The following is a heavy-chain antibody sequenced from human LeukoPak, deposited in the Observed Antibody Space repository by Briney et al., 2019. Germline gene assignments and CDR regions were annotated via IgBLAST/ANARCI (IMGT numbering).Heavy chain of an antibody. D-gene: IGHD6-19*01. J-gene: IGHJ6*03. CDR2: IYYSGST. Sequence: SETLSLTCTVSGGSIGSYYWSWIRQPPGKGLEWIGYIYYSGSTNYNPSLKSRVTISVDTSKNQFSLKLSSVTAADTAVYYCANSYSSGWQYYYYYYMDVWGKGTTVTVSS. CDR1: GGSIGSYY. CDR3: ANSYSSGWQYYYYYYMDV. V-gene: IGHV4-59*01.